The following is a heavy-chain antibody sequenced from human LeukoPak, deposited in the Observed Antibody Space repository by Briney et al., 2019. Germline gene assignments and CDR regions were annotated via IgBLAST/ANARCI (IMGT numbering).Heavy chain of an antibody. CDR3: ARRRYFDWLLPHDY. J-gene: IGHJ4*02. D-gene: IGHD3-9*01. Sequence: SETLSLTCTVSGGSISSYYWSWIRQPPGKGLEWIGEINHSGSTNYNPSLKSRVTISVDTSKNQFSLKLSSVTAADTAVYYCARRRYFDWLLPHDYWGQGTLVTVSS. CDR2: INHSGST. CDR1: GGSISSYY. V-gene: IGHV4-34*01.